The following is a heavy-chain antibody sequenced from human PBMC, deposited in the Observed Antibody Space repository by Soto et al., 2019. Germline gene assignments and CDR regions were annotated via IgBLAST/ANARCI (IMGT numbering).Heavy chain of an antibody. J-gene: IGHJ6*02. CDR3: AKDRGNEYSHAYVGYGMDV. Sequence: QVQLVESGGGVVQPGRSLRLSCAASGFTFSSYGMHWVRQAPGKGLESVAVISYDGSNKYYGDSVKGRLTISRDNSKNTLYLQMNSLRAEDTAVYYCAKDRGNEYSHAYVGYGMDVWGQGTTVTVSS. CDR1: GFTFSSYG. CDR2: ISYDGSNK. V-gene: IGHV3-30*18. D-gene: IGHD5-18*01.